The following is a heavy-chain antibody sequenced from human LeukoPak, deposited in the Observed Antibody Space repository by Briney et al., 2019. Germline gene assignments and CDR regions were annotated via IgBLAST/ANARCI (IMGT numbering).Heavy chain of an antibody. D-gene: IGHD6-19*01. CDR3: ARDSASVWPGSSGWSNWFDP. J-gene: IGHJ5*02. Sequence: ASVKVSCKASGYTFGSYGVSWVRQAPGQGLEWMAWISPYNGNTNYAQKFQGRVTMTTDTSTSTAYMELRSLRVDDTAVYYCARDSASVWPGSSGWSNWFDPWGQGTLVTVSS. CDR2: ISPYNGNT. CDR1: GYTFGSYG. V-gene: IGHV1-18*01.